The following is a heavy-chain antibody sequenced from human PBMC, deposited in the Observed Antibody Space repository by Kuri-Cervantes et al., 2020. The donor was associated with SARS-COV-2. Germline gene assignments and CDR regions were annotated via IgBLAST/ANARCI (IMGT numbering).Heavy chain of an antibody. J-gene: IGHJ2*01. CDR2: MNNVGTTI. CDR1: GFAFSNSW. CDR3: TRAGNWYFDL. Sequence: GESLKISCAASGFAFSNSWMHWVRQAPGEGLVWVSRMNNVGTTITYADIVKGRFTIPRDNAKNTLYLQMNSLRVEDTAVYYCTRAGNWYFDLWGRGTLVTVSS. V-gene: IGHV3-74*03.